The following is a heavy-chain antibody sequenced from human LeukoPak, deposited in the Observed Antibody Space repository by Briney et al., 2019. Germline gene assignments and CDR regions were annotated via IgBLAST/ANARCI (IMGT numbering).Heavy chain of an antibody. CDR2: SRNKAKSHTT. V-gene: IGHV3-72*01. CDR1: GFTFNSYA. J-gene: IGHJ6*02. D-gene: IGHD5-18*01. CDR3: ALWSYYYYGLDV. Sequence: PGGSLRLSCAASGFTFNSYAMSWVRQAAGKGLEWVGRSRNKAKSHTTEYAASVKGRFTISRDNSNNSVWLQMNSLKTEDTAVYYCALWSYYYYGLDVWGQGTTVTVSS.